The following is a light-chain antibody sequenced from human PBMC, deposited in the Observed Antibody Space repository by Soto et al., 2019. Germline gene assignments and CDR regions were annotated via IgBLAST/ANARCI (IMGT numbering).Light chain of an antibody. Sequence: QSVLTQPPSASGSPGQAVTISCTGTSRDIGGYDFVSWYQVRPGEAPQLIIYNVNGRPSGVPRRFSGSKSGNTASLTVSGLQAVDEADYYCSSCTRSSTLLYVFGTGTKVTVL. CDR1: SRDIGGYDF. CDR2: NVN. J-gene: IGLJ1*01. V-gene: IGLV2-8*01. CDR3: SSCTRSSTLLYV.